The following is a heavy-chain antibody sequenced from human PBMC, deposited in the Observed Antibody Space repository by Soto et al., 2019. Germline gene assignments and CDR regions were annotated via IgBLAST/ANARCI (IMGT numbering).Heavy chain of an antibody. J-gene: IGHJ6*02. CDR2: GGSST. CDR3: ARGFNYYGSGSYPYYYYGMDV. V-gene: IGHV3-74*01. D-gene: IGHD3-10*01. Sequence: GGSSTSYADSVKGRFTVSRDNAKTTLYLQMNSLRVEDTAVYYCARGFNYYGSGSYPYYYYGMDVWGQGTTVTVSS.